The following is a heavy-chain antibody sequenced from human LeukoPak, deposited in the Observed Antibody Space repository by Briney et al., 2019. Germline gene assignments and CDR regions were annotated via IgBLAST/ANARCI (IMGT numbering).Heavy chain of an antibody. J-gene: IGHJ4*02. Sequence: SETLSLTCTVSGGSISTTNYYWGWIRQPPGKGLEWIGSIYYSGSTYYNPSLKSRVTISVDTSKNQFSLEMRSVTAADTAVYYCARAYSGYDYWPGGTFDYWGQGTLVTVSS. CDR3: ARAYSGYDYWPGGTFDY. V-gene: IGHV4-39*01. D-gene: IGHD5-12*01. CDR1: GGSISTTNYY. CDR2: IYYSGST.